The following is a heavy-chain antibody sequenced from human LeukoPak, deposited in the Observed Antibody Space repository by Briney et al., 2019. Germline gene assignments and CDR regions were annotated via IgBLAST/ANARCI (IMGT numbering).Heavy chain of an antibody. D-gene: IGHD3-22*01. V-gene: IGHV4-59*01. J-gene: IGHJ4*02. Sequence: SETLSLTCTVSGGSISSYYWSWIRQPPGKGLEWIGYIYYSGSTNYNPSLKSRVTISVDTSRNQFSLKLSSVTAADTAVYYCARDANDSSGYYPDYWGQGTLVTVSS. CDR1: GGSISSYY. CDR2: IYYSGST. CDR3: ARDANDSSGYYPDY.